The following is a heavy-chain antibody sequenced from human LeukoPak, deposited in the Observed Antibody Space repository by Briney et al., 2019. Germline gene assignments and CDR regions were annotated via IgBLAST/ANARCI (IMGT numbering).Heavy chain of an antibody. Sequence: GSSVKVSCKASGGTFSSYAISWVRQAPGQGLEWMGGIIPIFGTANYAQKFQGRVTMTEDTSTDTAYMELSSLRSEDTAVYYCATYLRYSSSWYRLDWGQGTLVTVSS. V-gene: IGHV1-69*06. CDR3: ATYLRYSSSWYRLD. D-gene: IGHD6-13*01. CDR1: GGTFSSYA. CDR2: IIPIFGTA. J-gene: IGHJ4*02.